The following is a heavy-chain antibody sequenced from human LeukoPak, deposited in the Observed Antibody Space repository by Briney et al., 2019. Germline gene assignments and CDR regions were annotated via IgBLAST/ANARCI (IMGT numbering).Heavy chain of an antibody. V-gene: IGHV3-23*01. CDR1: GFTFSSYA. Sequence: PGGSLRLSCAASGFTFSSYAMSWVRQAPGRGLEWVSAISGSGGSTYYADSVKGRFTISRDNSKNTLYLQMNSLRAEDTAVYYCAKESTYYYDSSGYSGDAFDIWGQGTMVTVSS. D-gene: IGHD3-22*01. CDR3: AKESTYYYDSSGYSGDAFDI. CDR2: ISGSGGST. J-gene: IGHJ3*02.